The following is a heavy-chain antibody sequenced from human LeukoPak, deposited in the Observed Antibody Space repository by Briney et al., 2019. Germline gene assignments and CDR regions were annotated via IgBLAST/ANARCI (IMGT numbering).Heavy chain of an antibody. J-gene: IGHJ3*02. CDR1: GGSISSSSYY. V-gene: IGHV4-39*01. CDR3: ARRNPITMIVVGPLSGAFDI. CDR2: IYYSGST. D-gene: IGHD3-22*01. Sequence: PSETPSLTCTVSGGSISSSSYYWGWIRQPPGKGLEWIGSIYYSGSTYYNPSLKSRVTISVDTSKNQFSLKLSSVTAADTAVYYCARRNPITMIVVGPLSGAFDIWGQGTMVTVSS.